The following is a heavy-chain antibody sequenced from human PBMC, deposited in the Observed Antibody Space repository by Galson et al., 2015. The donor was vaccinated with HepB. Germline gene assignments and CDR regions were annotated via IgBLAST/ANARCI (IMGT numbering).Heavy chain of an antibody. CDR1: GFTFSSYA. V-gene: IGHV3-23*01. CDR2: ISGSGGST. J-gene: IGHJ3*02. CDR3: AKDRGRDGYNHDAFDI. Sequence: SLRLSCAASGFTFSSYAMSWVRQAPGKGLEWVSAISGSGGSTYYADSVKGRFTISRDNSKNTLYLQVNSLRAEDTAVYYCAKDRGRDGYNHDAFDIWGQGTMVTVSS. D-gene: IGHD5-24*01.